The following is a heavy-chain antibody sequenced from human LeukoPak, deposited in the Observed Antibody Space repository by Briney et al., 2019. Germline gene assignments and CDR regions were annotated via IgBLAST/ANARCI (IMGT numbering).Heavy chain of an antibody. J-gene: IGHJ6*02. CDR2: ISSNGGST. V-gene: IGHV3-64D*06. Sequence: SGGSLRLSCSASGFTFNSYAMHWVRQAPGKGLEYVSAISSNGGSTYYADSVKGRFTISRDNSMNTLYLQMSSLRAEDTAVYYCVNRGYSYGLAYYYYYYGMDVWGQGTTVTVSS. CDR1: GFTFNSYA. D-gene: IGHD5-18*01. CDR3: VNRGYSYGLAYYYYYYGMDV.